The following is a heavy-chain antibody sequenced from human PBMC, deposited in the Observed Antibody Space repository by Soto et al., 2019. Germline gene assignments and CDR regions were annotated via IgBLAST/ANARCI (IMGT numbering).Heavy chain of an antibody. CDR1: GGSISSSSFH. Sequence: QLQLQESGPGLVKPSETLSLTCTVSGGSISSSSFHWGWIRQPPGKGLEWIGSIYYSGSTYYSPSLKSRVTISVATSKHQFSLKLSSVTAADTAVYYCARRERAAGTDWWFDPWGQGTLVTVSS. CDR3: ARRERAAGTDWWFDP. CDR2: IYYSGST. J-gene: IGHJ5*02. V-gene: IGHV4-39*01. D-gene: IGHD6-13*01.